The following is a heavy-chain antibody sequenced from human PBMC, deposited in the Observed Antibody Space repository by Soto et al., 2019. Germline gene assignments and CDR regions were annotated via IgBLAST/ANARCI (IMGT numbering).Heavy chain of an antibody. CDR3: ARENILQAFGDYYYTMDV. V-gene: IGHV4-59*01. Sequence: QVQLQESGPGLVKPSEIMSLTCTVSGVSISRYYWSWIRQPPGKGLEWIGYICHSGGTNYTTSLKSRVTISVDTSKNQFSMKLPSVTAADTAVDYCARENILQAFGDYYYTMDVWGHGTTVTVSS. J-gene: IGHJ6*02. D-gene: IGHD2-8*01. CDR2: ICHSGGT. CDR1: GVSISRYY.